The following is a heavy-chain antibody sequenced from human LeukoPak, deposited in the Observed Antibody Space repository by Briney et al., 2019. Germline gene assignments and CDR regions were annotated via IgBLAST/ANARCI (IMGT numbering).Heavy chain of an antibody. CDR3: TRGNRDTSGFYYYYGLDV. CDR1: GFTFDDYA. Sequence: SLRLSRAASGFTFDDYAMFWVRQAPGKGLEWVSGISWDTKNIGYAASVKGRFTISRDNAKNSLYLQMNSLRAEDTALYYCTRGNRDTSGFYYYYGLDVWGQGTTVTVSS. D-gene: IGHD6-19*01. J-gene: IGHJ6*02. CDR2: ISWDTKNI. V-gene: IGHV3-9*01.